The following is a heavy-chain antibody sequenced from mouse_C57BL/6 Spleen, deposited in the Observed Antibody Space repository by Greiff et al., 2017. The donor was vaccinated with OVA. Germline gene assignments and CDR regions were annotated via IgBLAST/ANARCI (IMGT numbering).Heavy chain of an antibody. CDR1: GYAFSSSW. CDR3: ARSPITTVVASDY. V-gene: IGHV1-82*01. CDR2: IYPGDGDT. Sequence: QVQLQQSGPELVKPGASVKISCKASGYAFSSSWMNWVKQRPGKGLEWIGRIYPGDGDTNYNGKFKGKATLTADKSSSTAYMQLSSLTSEDSAVYFCARSPITTVVASDYWGQGTTLTVSS. J-gene: IGHJ2*01. D-gene: IGHD1-1*01.